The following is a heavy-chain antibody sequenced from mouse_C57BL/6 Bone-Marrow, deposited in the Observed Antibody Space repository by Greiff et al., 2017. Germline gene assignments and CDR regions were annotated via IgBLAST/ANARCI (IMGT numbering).Heavy chain of an antibody. CDR2: IDPGNGNT. CDR1: GFNINNTY. Sequence: VQLQQSVTELVRPGASVKLSCTASGFNINNTYMHWVKQRPEQGLEWIGRIDPGNGNTRYAPKFQGKATITADTSSSTAYLQLSSLTTEDTAIYYCITDGYCPFDYWGQGTTLTVSS. D-gene: IGHD2-3*01. CDR3: ITDGYCPFDY. V-gene: IGHV14-3*01. J-gene: IGHJ2*01.